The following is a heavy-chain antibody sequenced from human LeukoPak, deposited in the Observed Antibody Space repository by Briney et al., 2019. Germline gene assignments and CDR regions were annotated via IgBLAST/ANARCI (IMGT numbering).Heavy chain of an antibody. CDR2: INRDGRST. V-gene: IGHV3-74*01. CDR1: GFTFGNYW. CDR3: ARDRGVAGTDF. D-gene: IGHD6-19*01. J-gene: IGHJ4*02. Sequence: PGGSLRLSCAVSGFTFGNYWMHWVRLAPGKGLVWVSRINRDGRSTTYADSVKGRFTISRDNAKNTLYLQMDSLRDEDTAVYYCARDRGVAGTDFWGQGTLVTVSS.